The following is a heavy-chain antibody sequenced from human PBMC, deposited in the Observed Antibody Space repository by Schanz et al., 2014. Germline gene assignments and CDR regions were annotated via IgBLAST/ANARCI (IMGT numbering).Heavy chain of an antibody. CDR2: ISSSGTTI. V-gene: IGHV3-11*01. CDR3: AKGMGYCSGGTCYDYYYYGLDV. D-gene: IGHD2-15*01. CDR1: GFTFRDYY. J-gene: IGHJ6*02. Sequence: QVQLVESGGGLVKPGGSLRLSCAASGFTFRDYYMSWIRQAPGKGLEWVSSISSSGTTIYYAGSVKGRFTISRDNSENTLYLQMNSLSADDTAVFYCAKGMGYCSGGTCYDYYYYGLDVWGQGTTVTVSS.